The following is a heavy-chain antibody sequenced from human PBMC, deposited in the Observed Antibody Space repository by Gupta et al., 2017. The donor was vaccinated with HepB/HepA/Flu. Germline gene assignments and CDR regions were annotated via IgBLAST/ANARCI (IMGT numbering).Heavy chain of an antibody. D-gene: IGHD6-13*01. CDR3: ARVFLVPYYYYYMDV. J-gene: IGHJ6*03. Sequence: QVQLQQWGAGLLKPSETLSLTCAVYGGSFSGYYWSWIRQPPGKGLEWIGEINHSGSTNYNPSLKSRVTISVDTSKNQFSLKLSSVTAADTAVYYCARVFLVPYYYYYMDVWGKGTTVTVYS. V-gene: IGHV4-34*01. CDR2: INHSGST. CDR1: GGSFSGYY.